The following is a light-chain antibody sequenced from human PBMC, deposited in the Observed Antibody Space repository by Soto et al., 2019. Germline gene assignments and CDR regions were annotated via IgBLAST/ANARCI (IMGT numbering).Light chain of an antibody. CDR3: QQYYNRRT. J-gene: IGKJ1*01. V-gene: IGKV3-15*01. CDR1: HSVSID. Sequence: ETVMTQSPATVSVSPGERATLSCRASHSVSIDLAWYQHRPGQAPRLLIYGASTRATGIPDRFSGSGSGTEFTLTISSLQSEDLAVYYCQQYYNRRTFGQGTKVDIK. CDR2: GAS.